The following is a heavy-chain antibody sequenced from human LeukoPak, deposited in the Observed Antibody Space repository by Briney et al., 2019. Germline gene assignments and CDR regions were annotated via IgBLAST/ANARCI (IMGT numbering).Heavy chain of an antibody. CDR1: GGTFSSYA. CDR2: IIPILGIA. D-gene: IGHD2-2*01. J-gene: IGHJ5*02. Sequence: SVKVSCKASGGTFSSYAISWVRQAPGQGLEWMGRIIPILGIANYAQKFQGRVTITADKSTSTAYMELSSLRSDDTAVYYCARAPEGRYCRSTSCYYWFDPWGQGTLVTVSS. CDR3: ARAPEGRYCRSTSCYYWFDP. V-gene: IGHV1-69*04.